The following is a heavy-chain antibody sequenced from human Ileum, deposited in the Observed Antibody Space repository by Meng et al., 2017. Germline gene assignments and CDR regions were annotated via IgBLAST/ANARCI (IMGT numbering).Heavy chain of an antibody. CDR2: INHSGST. CDR1: GGSFSGYY. CDR3: ARTRRGSSGWYMGY. V-gene: IGHV4-34*01. D-gene: IGHD6-19*01. J-gene: IGHJ4*02. Sequence: QVQSQQWGAGLLKPSETLSLTCAVYGGSFSGYYWSWIRQPPGKGLEWIGEINHSGSTNYNPSLKSRVTISVDTSKNQFSLKLSSVTAADTVVYYCARTRRGSSGWYMGYWGQGTLVTVSS.